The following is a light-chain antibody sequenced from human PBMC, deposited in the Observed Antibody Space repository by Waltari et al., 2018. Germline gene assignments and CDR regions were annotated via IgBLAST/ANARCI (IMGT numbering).Light chain of an antibody. Sequence: QAGLTQPPSVSKGLRQTATLTCTGDSNNVGNQGAAWLQQHQGHPPKLLTTRNNNRPSGISERFSASRSGNTASLTMTGLQPEDEADYYCSAWDSSLSAHGFGTGTKVTIL. CDR3: SAWDSSLSAHG. CDR1: SNNVGNQG. J-gene: IGLJ1*01. V-gene: IGLV10-54*04. CDR2: RNN.